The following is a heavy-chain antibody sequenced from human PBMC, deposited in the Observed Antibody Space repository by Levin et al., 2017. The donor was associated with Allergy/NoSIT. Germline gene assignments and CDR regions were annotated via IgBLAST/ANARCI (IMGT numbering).Heavy chain of an antibody. CDR2: ISSSSSYI. CDR3: ARASGPKNY. CDR1: GFTFSSYS. V-gene: IGHV3-21*01. Sequence: GESLKISCAASGFTFSSYSMNWVRQAPGKGLEWVSSISSSSSYIYYADSVKGRFTISRDNAKNSLYLQMNSLRAEDTAVYYCARASGPKNYWGQGTLVTVSS. J-gene: IGHJ4*02.